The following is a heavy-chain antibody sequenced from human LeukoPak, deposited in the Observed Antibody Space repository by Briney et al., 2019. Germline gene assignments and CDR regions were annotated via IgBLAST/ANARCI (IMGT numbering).Heavy chain of an antibody. CDR3: ERHGGGTYYPHYFDS. CDR1: GGSISSYY. Sequence: SETLSLTCTVSGGSISSYYSSWIRQPPGKALEWIGYIYSSGTTPYNPPLHSRVTKLVDTSTTQFSLKLSSVNAADTAVYYCERHGGGTYYPHYFDSWGQGTLVTVSS. D-gene: IGHD1-26*01. CDR2: IYSSGTT. V-gene: IGHV4-59*08. J-gene: IGHJ4*02.